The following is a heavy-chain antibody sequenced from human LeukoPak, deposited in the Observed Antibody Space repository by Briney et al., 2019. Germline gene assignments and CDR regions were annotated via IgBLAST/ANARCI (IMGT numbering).Heavy chain of an antibody. CDR2: IYSSGST. J-gene: IGHJ5*02. Sequence: SETLSLTCTVSGGSISSYYWSWIRQPAGKGLEWIGRIYSSGSTIYNPSLKSRVTMSVDTSKNQFSLKLTSVTAADTAVYYCARDTDHHPFNWFDPWGQGTLVTVSS. D-gene: IGHD1-14*01. CDR3: ARDTDHHPFNWFDP. CDR1: GGSISSYY. V-gene: IGHV4-4*07.